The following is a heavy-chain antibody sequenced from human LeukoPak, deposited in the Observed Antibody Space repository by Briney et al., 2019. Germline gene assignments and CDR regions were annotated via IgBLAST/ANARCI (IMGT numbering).Heavy chain of an antibody. J-gene: IGHJ3*02. CDR1: GGTFSSYA. V-gene: IGHV1-69*13. D-gene: IGHD6-19*01. CDR2: IIPIFGTA. CDR3: ARDLRTITVAGIGVFDI. Sequence: GASVKVSCKASGGTFSSYAISWVRQAPGQGLEWMGGIIPIFGTANYAQKFQGRVTITADESTSTAYMELSSLRSEDTAVYYCARDLRTITVAGIGVFDIWGQGTMVTVSS.